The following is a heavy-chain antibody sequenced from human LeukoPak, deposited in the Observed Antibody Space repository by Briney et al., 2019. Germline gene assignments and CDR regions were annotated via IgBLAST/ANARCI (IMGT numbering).Heavy chain of an antibody. V-gene: IGHV3-23*01. CDR3: AKVSMVGWYFDL. J-gene: IGHJ2*01. CDR1: GFSFSSSA. D-gene: IGHD2-15*01. Sequence: PGGSLRLSCAASGFSFSSSAMNWVRQAPGKGLEWVSGISGSGGSTYDADSVKGRFTISRDNSKNTLDLQMNSLRVEDTAVYYCAKVSMVGWYFDLWGRGTLVTVSS. CDR2: ISGSGGST.